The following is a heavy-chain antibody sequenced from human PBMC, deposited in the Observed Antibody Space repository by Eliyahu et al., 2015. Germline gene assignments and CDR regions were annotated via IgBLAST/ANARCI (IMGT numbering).Heavy chain of an antibody. CDR3: ARRYSGSGNYCFDY. CDR2: ISSSGTTL. J-gene: IGHJ4*02. V-gene: IGHV3-11*01. CDR1: GFXFXDHY. Sequence: QVQLVESGGGLIKPGGSLRLSCAASGFXFXDHYMSWIRQTPGKGLEWVSYISSSGTTLYYADSVKGRFTVSRDNAKNSLYLQMDSLRAEDTAVYYCARRYSGSGNYCFDYWGQGTLVTVSS. D-gene: IGHD3-10*01.